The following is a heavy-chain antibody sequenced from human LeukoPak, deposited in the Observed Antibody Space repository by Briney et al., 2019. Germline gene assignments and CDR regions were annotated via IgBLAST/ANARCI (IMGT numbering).Heavy chain of an antibody. CDR3: ARVYLAGCDY. Sequence: GGSLRLSCAASGFTFSSYWISWVRQAPGKGLEWVANIKQDGSEKYYVDSVEGRFTISRDNAKNSLYLQMNSLRAEDTAVYYCARVYLAGCDYWGQGTLVTVSS. CDR2: IKQDGSEK. CDR1: GFTFSSYW. V-gene: IGHV3-7*05. J-gene: IGHJ4*02. D-gene: IGHD2-15*01.